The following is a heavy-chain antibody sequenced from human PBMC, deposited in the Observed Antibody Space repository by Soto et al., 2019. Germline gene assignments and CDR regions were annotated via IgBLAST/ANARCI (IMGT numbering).Heavy chain of an antibody. D-gene: IGHD2-2*02. CDR1: GGSIRSYY. Sequence: SETLSLTCTVSGGSIRSYYWSWIRQPPGKGLEWIGYIYYSGSTNYNPSLKSRVTISVDTSKNQFSLKLSSVTAADTAVYYCARSLGYCSSTSCYNVSHTYYYYYYMDVWGKGTTVTVSS. CDR2: IYYSGST. CDR3: ARSLGYCSSTSCYNVSHTYYYYYYMDV. J-gene: IGHJ6*03. V-gene: IGHV4-59*08.